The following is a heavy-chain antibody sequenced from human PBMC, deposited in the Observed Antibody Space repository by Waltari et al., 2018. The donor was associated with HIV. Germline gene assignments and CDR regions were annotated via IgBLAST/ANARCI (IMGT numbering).Heavy chain of an antibody. CDR2: ISRISSSI. Sequence: EVQLVESGGGLVQPGGSLGLSCAAYGFTFSNYTMNWVRQDPGKGLEWFSYISRISSSIFYADSGKGRFTISRDNAKNSLYLQMNSLRVEDTAVYYCARDINGGWGYWGQGTLVTVAS. J-gene: IGHJ4*02. D-gene: IGHD7-27*01. CDR1: GFTFSNYT. V-gene: IGHV3-48*01. CDR3: ARDINGGWGY.